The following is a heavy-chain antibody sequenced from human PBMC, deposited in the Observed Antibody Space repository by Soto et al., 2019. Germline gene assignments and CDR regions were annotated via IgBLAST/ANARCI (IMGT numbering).Heavy chain of an antibody. Sequence: KGLEWMGGIIPIFGTANYAQKFQGRVTITADESTSTAYMELGSLRSEDTAVYYFPRDRVLYYYSSGRAVWGQGTTVPVS. D-gene: IGHD3-10*01. CDR3: PRDRVLYYYSSGRAV. J-gene: IGHJ6*02. CDR2: IIPIFGTA. V-gene: IGHV1-69*01.